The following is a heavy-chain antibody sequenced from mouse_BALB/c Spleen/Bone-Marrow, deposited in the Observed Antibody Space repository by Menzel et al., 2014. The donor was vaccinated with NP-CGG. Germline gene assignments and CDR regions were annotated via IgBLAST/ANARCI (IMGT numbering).Heavy chain of an antibody. CDR2: IWSGGST. CDR1: GFSLTTYG. J-gene: IGHJ4*01. D-gene: IGHD1-1*01. Sequence: VQLVESGPGLVQPSQSLSITCTVSGFSLTTYGLHWVRQSPGKGLEWLGVIWSGGSTDYNAAFISRLSITKDNSKSQVFFKMNSLQANDTAIYYCARNLYYGSSLYAMDYWGQGTSVTVSS. V-gene: IGHV2-2*02. CDR3: ARNLYYGSSLYAMDY.